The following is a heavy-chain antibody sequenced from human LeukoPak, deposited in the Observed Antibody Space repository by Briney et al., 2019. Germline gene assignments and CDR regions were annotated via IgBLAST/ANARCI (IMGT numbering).Heavy chain of an antibody. CDR1: GFTFNDYA. D-gene: IGHD1-14*01. J-gene: IGHJ4*02. CDR2: ISWDSDNI. V-gene: IGHV3-9*01. Sequence: GGSLRLSCAASGFTFNDYAMHWVRQAPGKGLEWVSGISWDSDNIYYADSVKGRFTISRDNAKSSLYLQMNSPRAEDTALYYCVKDITTGVTWPDYWGQGTLVTVSS. CDR3: VKDITTGVTWPDY.